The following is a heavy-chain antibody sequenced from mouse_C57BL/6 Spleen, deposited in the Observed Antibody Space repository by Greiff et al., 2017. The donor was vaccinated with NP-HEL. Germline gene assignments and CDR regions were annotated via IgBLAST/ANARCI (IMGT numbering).Heavy chain of an antibody. D-gene: IGHD2-4*01. V-gene: IGHV1-26*01. CDR3: ARSDDYDGSFAY. CDR2: INPNNGGT. CDR1: GYTFTDYY. Sequence: EVQLQQSGPELVKPGASVKISCKASGYTFTDYYMNWVKQSHGKSLEWIGDINPNNGGTSYNQKFKGKATLTVDKSSSTAYMELRSLTSEDSAVYYCARSDDYDGSFAYWGKGTLVTVSA. J-gene: IGHJ3*01.